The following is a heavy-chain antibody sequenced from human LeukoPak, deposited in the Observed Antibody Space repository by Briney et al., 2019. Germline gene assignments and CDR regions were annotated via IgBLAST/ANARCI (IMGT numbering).Heavy chain of an antibody. CDR1: GGSISGFF. Sequence: SETLSLTCTVSGGSISGFFWSWIRQPPGKGLEWIGYISYSGTTNYNPSLKSRVAISVDTSKNQFSLKLSSVTAADTAVYYCARHPATVVTYWYFDLWGRGTLVTVSS. D-gene: IGHD4-23*01. CDR3: ARHPATVVTYWYFDL. J-gene: IGHJ2*01. CDR2: ISYSGTT. V-gene: IGHV4-59*08.